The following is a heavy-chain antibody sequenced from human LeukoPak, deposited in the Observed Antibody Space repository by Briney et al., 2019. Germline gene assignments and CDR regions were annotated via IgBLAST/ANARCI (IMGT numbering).Heavy chain of an antibody. CDR2: IYSGGST. CDR1: GFTVSSNY. D-gene: IGHD3-22*01. Sequence: GGSLRLSCAASGFTVSSNYMSWVRQAPGKGLEWVSVIYSGGSTYYADSVKGRFTISRDNSKNTLYLQMNSLRAEDTAVYYCAKSTMIVVVIGAFDIWGQGTMVTVSS. CDR3: AKSTMIVVVIGAFDI. V-gene: IGHV3-53*01. J-gene: IGHJ3*02.